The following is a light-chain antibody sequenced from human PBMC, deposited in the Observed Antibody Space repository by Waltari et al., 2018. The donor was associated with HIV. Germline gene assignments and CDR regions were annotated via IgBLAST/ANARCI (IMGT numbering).Light chain of an antibody. V-gene: IGKV2-28*01. Sequence: DIVMTQSPLSLPVTHGEQAPIPCRSSKSLLHPHGYNYLYWFLQKPVRSPQLLFYLGSSRSSAVPDRFSGGGSGTEYTRKISRVEAEDVVVYYCRQALQTPNTFGQGTKLEIK. J-gene: IGKJ2*01. CDR1: KSLLHPHGYNY. CDR2: LGS. CDR3: RQALQTPNT.